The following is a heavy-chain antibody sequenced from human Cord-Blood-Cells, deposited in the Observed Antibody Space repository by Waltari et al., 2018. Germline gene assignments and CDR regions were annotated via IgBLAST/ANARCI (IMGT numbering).Heavy chain of an antibody. CDR3: AREVRISPIKCSGGSCYDAFDI. J-gene: IGHJ3*02. D-gene: IGHD2-15*01. CDR2: IIPILGIA. Sequence: QVQLVQSGAEVKKPGSSVKVSCKASGGTFSSYAISWVRQAPGHGLECMGGIIPILGIANYAQKFQGRVTITADESTSTAYMELSSLRSEDTAVYYCAREVRISPIKCSGGSCYDAFDIWGQGTMVTVSS. V-gene: IGHV1-69*04. CDR1: GGTFSSYA.